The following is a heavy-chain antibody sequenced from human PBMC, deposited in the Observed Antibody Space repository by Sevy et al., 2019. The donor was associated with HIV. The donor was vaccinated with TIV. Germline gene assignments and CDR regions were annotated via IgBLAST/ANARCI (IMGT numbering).Heavy chain of an antibody. J-gene: IGHJ4*02. CDR2: ISGSGDKT. CDR3: AKDSPVSGRFSRFDY. Sequence: GGSLRLSCAASGFTFSSYGMSWVRQVPGKGLEWVSTISGSGDKTYYPDSVKGRFSISRDNSKNTVYLQMNSLRAEDAAVYYGAKDSPVSGRFSRFDYWGQGTLVTVSS. V-gene: IGHV3-23*01. CDR1: GFTFSSYG. D-gene: IGHD6-19*01.